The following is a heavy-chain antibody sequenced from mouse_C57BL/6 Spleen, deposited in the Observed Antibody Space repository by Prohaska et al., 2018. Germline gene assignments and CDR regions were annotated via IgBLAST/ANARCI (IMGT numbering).Heavy chain of an antibody. Sequence: EVKLEESGGGLVQPGGSMKLSCVASGFTFSNYWMNWVRQSPEKGLEWVAQIRLKSDNYATHYAESVKGRFTISRDDSKSSVYLQMNNLRAVDTGIYYCTGPGSSLVDWGKGTTHTVSS. D-gene: IGHD1-1*01. J-gene: IGHJ2*01. CDR2: IRLKSDNYAT. CDR3: TGPGSSLVD. V-gene: IGHV6-3*01. CDR1: GFTFSNYW.